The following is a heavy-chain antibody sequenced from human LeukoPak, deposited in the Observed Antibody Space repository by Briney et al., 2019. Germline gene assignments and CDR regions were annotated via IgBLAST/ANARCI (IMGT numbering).Heavy chain of an antibody. CDR3: ARFPRGYTSGWYFDY. CDR2: INGDGSST. V-gene: IGHV3-74*01. D-gene: IGHD6-19*01. Sequence: PGGSLRLSCAASGFTFSSYWMHWVRQAPGKGLVWVSGINGDGSSTSHADSVKGRFTISRDNAKNTLYLQMNSLRAEDTAVYYCARFPRGYTSGWYFDYWGRGTLVTVSS. J-gene: IGHJ4*02. CDR1: GFTFSSYW.